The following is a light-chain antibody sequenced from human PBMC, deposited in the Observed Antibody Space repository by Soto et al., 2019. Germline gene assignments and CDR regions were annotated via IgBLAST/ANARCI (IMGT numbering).Light chain of an antibody. V-gene: IGKV2D-29*01. CDR1: QILLYGDGRTY. CDR3: MQRTQVPIT. CDR2: DAS. J-gene: IGKJ5*01. Sequence: FFLTPAPLSLSVTPGQPASRSWKFPQILLYGDGRTYLYWYLQRPGQPPQLLIYDASNRFSGVPDRFSGSGSGTDFTLKISRVEAEDVGVYYCMQRTQVPITFGQGTRLE.